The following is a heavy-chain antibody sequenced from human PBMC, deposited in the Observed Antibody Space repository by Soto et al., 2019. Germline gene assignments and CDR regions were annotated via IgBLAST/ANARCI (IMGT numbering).Heavy chain of an antibody. J-gene: IGHJ4*02. CDR3: AKDVESGWYEAFDY. V-gene: IGHV3-23*01. D-gene: IGHD6-19*01. CDR2: IRSFDYRT. Sequence: VGSLRLSCTASGFAFSQYGMSWVRQAPGKGLEWVSSIRSFDYRTNYADSVKGRFTISRDNSKSTLSLQMNSLRAEDTAVYYCAKDVESGWYEAFDYWGPGTLVTVSS. CDR1: GFAFSQYG.